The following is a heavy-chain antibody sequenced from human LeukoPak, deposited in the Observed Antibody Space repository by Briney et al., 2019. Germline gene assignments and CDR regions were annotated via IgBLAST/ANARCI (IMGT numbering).Heavy chain of an antibody. CDR3: ASRTSYYYDSSGSIAAAFDI. J-gene: IGHJ3*02. CDR1: GGTFISYA. D-gene: IGHD3-22*01. CDR2: IIPIFGTA. V-gene: IGHV1-69*05. Sequence: ASVKVSCKASGGTFISYAISWVRQAPGQGREWMGGIIPIFGTANYAQKFQGRVTITTDESTSTAYMELSSLRSEDTAVYYCASRTSYYYDSSGSIAAAFDIWGQGTMVTVSS.